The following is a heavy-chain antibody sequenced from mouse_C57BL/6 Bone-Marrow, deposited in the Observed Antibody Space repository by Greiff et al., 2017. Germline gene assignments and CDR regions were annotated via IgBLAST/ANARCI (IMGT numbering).Heavy chain of an antibody. CDR1: GFNIKDDY. CDR2: IDPENGDT. Sequence: EVKLVESGAELVRPGASVKLSCTASGFNIKDDYMHWVKQRPEQGLAWIGWIDPENGDTEYASKFQGKATITADTSSNTAYLQLSSLTSEDTAVYYCTVYYSPYYFDYWGQGTTLTVSS. CDR3: TVYYSPYYFDY. V-gene: IGHV14-4*01. D-gene: IGHD2-12*01. J-gene: IGHJ2*01.